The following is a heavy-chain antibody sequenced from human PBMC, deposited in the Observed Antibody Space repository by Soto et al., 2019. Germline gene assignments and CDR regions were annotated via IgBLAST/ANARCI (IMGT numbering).Heavy chain of an antibody. D-gene: IGHD4-17*01. CDR2: IFLEHGRT. CDR3: TRDVRPGGADV. Sequence: GGSLRLSCASSGFNLNIYAMHWVRLVPGKGLEWVSGIFLEHGRTGYADSVRGRFTISRDSAEDSLYLQMNSLRPEDTALYYCTRDVRPGGADVWGPGATVTVSS. CDR1: GFNLNIYA. J-gene: IGHJ6*02. V-gene: IGHV3-9*01.